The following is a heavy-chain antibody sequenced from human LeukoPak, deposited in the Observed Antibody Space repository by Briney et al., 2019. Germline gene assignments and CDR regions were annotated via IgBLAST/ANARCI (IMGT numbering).Heavy chain of an antibody. CDR1: GFTFSSYG. V-gene: IGHV3-21*01. J-gene: IGHJ4*02. CDR3: ARDRGSGGDY. CDR2: ISSSSSYI. Sequence: GGSLRLSCAASGFTFSSYGMRWVRQAPGKGLEWVSSISSSSSYIYYADSVKGRFTISRDNAKNSLYLQMNSLRAEDTSVYYCARDRGSGGDYWGQGTLVTVSS. D-gene: IGHD3-10*01.